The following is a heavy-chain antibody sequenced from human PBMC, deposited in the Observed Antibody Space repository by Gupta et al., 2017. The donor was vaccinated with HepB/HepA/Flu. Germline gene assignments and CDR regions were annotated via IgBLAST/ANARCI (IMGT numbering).Heavy chain of an antibody. Sequence: QVQLVQSGAEVKKPRSSLKVSCKASRAAFSSYAISWVRQAPGQGLEWMGGIIPIFGTANYAQKFKGRVTITADESTSTAYMELSSLRSEDTAVYYCASLATDMPYYFDYWGQGTLVTVSS. D-gene: IGHD2-2*01. CDR2: IIPIFGTA. J-gene: IGHJ4*02. CDR3: ASLATDMPYYFDY. CDR1: RAAFSSYA. V-gene: IGHV1-69*01.